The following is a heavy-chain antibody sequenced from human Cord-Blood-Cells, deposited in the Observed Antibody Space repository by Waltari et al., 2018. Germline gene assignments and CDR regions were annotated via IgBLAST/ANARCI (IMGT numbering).Heavy chain of an antibody. CDR3: ARSYDDFWSGYYYFDY. D-gene: IGHD3-3*01. Sequence: QVQLVQSGAEVKKPGASVKVSCKASGYTFTGYYMNWVRQAPGQGLEWMGWINPNSGGTNYAQKFQGRVTMTRDTSISTAYMELSRLRSDDTAVYYCARSYDDFWSGYYYFDYWGQGTLVTVSS. CDR1: GYTFTGYY. CDR2: INPNSGGT. V-gene: IGHV1-2*02. J-gene: IGHJ4*02.